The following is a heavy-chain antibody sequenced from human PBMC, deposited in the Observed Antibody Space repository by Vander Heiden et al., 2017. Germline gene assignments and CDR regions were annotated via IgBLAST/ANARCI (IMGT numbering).Heavy chain of an antibody. Sequence: VQLVETGGGLTQPGGSLRPPCAASGFPVNNNYMTWVRQPPGKGLEWVSVIYSGGNTYYAHSVKGRFTISRDNSKNTLYLQMNSLRAEDTAVYYCATVNGVAVAHNYFDHWGQGTLVTVSS. CDR1: GFPVNNNY. V-gene: IGHV3-53*02. J-gene: IGHJ4*02. D-gene: IGHD6-19*01. CDR3: ATVNGVAVAHNYFDH. CDR2: IYSGGNT.